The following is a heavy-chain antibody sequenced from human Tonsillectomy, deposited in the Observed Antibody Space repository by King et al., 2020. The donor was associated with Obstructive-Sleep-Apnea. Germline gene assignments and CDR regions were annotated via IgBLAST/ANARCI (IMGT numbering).Heavy chain of an antibody. J-gene: IGHJ5*02. V-gene: IGHV3-53*04. D-gene: IGHD6-13*01. CDR3: ARAVTIADNWFDP. Sequence: VQLVESGGGLVQPGGSLRLSCAASGFTVSSNYMSWVRQAPGKGLEWVSVIYSGGSTYYADSVKGRYTISRHNSKNTLYLQMNSLRAEETAVYYCARAVTIADNWFDPWGQGTLVTVSS. CDR2: IYSGGST. CDR1: GFTVSSNY.